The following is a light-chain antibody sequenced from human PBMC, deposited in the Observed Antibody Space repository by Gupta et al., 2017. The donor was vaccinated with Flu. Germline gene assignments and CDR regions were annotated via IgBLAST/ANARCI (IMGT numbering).Light chain of an antibody. J-gene: IGLJ1*01. CDR2: GDK. V-gene: IGLV1-40*01. CDR1: SSNRGDGAG. Sequence: IFACTGSSSNRGDGAGVSWYQQLPGTAPKVLIYGDKSRPEEVSDRFSGSKSGTSASMAITWLQAEDEADYYGQSYDTSLSGPYVFGTGTKVTVL. CDR3: QSYDTSLSGPYV.